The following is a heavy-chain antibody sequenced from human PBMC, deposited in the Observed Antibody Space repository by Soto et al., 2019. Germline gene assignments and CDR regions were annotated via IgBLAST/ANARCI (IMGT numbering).Heavy chain of an antibody. V-gene: IGHV4-30-2*01. CDR1: GGSISSGGYS. CDR3: ARCSGGSCYTIDY. J-gene: IGHJ4*02. CDR2: IYHSGGT. D-gene: IGHD2-15*01. Sequence: SETLSLTCAVSGGSISSGGYSWSWIRQPPGKGLEWIGYIYHSGGTYYNPSLKSRVTISVDRSKNQFSLKLSSVTAADTAVYYCARCSGGSCYTIDYWGQGTLVT.